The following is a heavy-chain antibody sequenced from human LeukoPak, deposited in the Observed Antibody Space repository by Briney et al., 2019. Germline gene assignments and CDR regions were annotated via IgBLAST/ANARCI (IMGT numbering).Heavy chain of an antibody. Sequence: PSETLSLTCTVSGSSISSSSYYWGWIRQPPGKGLEWIGSIYYSGSTYYNPSLKSRVTISVDTSKNQFSLKLSSVTAADTAVYYCARDISSSWYDYWGQGTLVTVSS. V-gene: IGHV4-39*07. CDR3: ARDISSSWYDY. CDR1: GSSISSSSYY. CDR2: IYYSGST. J-gene: IGHJ4*02. D-gene: IGHD6-13*01.